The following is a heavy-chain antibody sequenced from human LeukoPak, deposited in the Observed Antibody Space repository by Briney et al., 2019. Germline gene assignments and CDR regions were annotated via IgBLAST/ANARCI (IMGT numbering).Heavy chain of an antibody. V-gene: IGHV3-64D*06. CDR3: VAYCSGTSCSDY. Sequence: GGSLRLSCTASGFTFSSYWMHWVRQAPGKGLEYVSAIATNGGSTYYADSVKGRFTISRDTSKNTLYLQMSSLRIEDTAVYYCVAYCSGTSCSDYWGQGTLATVSS. CDR2: IATNGGST. CDR1: GFTFSSYW. J-gene: IGHJ4*02. D-gene: IGHD2-15*01.